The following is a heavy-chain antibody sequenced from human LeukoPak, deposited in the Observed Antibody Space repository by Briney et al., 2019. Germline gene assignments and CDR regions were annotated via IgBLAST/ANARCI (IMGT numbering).Heavy chain of an antibody. CDR3: ARATVTVYYGMDV. J-gene: IGHJ6*02. CDR1: GGSISSSNW. D-gene: IGHD4-17*01. Sequence: SGTLSLTCAVSGGSISSSNWWSWVRQPSGKGLEWIGEIYHSGSTNYNPSLKSRVTMSLDKSKNQFSLKLSSVTAADTAVYYCARATVTVYYGMDVWGQGTTVTVSS. V-gene: IGHV4-4*02. CDR2: IYHSGST.